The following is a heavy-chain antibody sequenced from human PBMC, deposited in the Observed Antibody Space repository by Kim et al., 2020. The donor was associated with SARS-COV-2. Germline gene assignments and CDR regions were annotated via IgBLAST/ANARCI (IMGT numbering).Heavy chain of an antibody. CDR3: ARDCGDY. D-gene: IGHD2-21*01. J-gene: IGHJ4*02. V-gene: IGHV3-7*05. CDR1: GFTFYDYW. CDR2: IKQDGSES. Sequence: GGSLRLSCVGSGFTFYDYWMTWVRLAPGKGLEWVAVIKQDGSESYYVDSVRGRFTISRDNAENSFYLQMNSLRADDTAVYYCARDCGDYWGQGTLVTVSS.